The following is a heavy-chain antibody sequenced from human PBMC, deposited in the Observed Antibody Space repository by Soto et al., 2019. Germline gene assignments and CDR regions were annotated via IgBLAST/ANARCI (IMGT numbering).Heavy chain of an antibody. V-gene: IGHV2-5*02. Sequence: ITLRESGPTLVKPTQTLTLTCTFSGFSLSTSGVGVGWIRQPPGKALEWLALIYWDDDKRYSPCLKSRLTITNDTSTSQVVITMTNMDPVDTATYYCAHRPGLWFGGYRDAFDIWGQGTMVTVSS. CDR1: GFSLSTSGVG. CDR3: AHRPGLWFGGYRDAFDI. D-gene: IGHD3-10*01. CDR2: IYWDDDK. J-gene: IGHJ3*02.